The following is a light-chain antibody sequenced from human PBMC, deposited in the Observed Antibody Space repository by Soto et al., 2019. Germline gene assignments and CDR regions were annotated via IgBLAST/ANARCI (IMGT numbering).Light chain of an antibody. J-gene: IGLJ2*01. CDR2: DTG. Sequence: QAVVTQEPSLTVSPGGTVTFTCGSSTGAVTSGHYPYWFQQKAGQVPRTLVYDTGNKQSWTPARFSGSLLGGKAALTLSGAQPEDEADYYCLLSYSGARVVFGGGTKLTVL. CDR1: TGAVTSGHY. CDR3: LLSYSGARVV. V-gene: IGLV7-46*01.